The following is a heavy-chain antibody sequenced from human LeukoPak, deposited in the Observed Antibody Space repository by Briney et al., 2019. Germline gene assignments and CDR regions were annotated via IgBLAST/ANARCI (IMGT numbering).Heavy chain of an antibody. CDR3: ARDPHSDSWSKFDN. J-gene: IGHJ4*02. CDR1: GFTIHNDW. Sequence: GGSLRLSCVASGFTIHNDWMHWVRQAPGKGLVWVSQASPDGSVTSCADSVKGRFTISRDNAKNTLYLQMNSLTAEDTAVYYCARDPHSDSWSKFDNWGQGTLVTVSS. D-gene: IGHD6-13*01. V-gene: IGHV3-74*01. CDR2: ASPDGSVT.